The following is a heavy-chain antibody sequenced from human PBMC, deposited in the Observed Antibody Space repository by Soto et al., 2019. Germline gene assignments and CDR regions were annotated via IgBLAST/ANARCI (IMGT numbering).Heavy chain of an antibody. CDR1: GFTFSSYS. V-gene: IGHV3-21*01. CDR2: IRSSSSFI. CDR3: ARDKTLITFGGVIVSNYYGMDV. Sequence: EVQLVESGGGLVKPGGSLRFSCAASGFTFSSYSMNWVRQAPGKGLEWVSTIRSSSSFIYYADSVKGRFTISRDNAKNSLYLQMNSLRAEDTAVYYCARDKTLITFGGVIVSNYYGMDVWGQGTTVTVSS. J-gene: IGHJ6*02. D-gene: IGHD3-16*02.